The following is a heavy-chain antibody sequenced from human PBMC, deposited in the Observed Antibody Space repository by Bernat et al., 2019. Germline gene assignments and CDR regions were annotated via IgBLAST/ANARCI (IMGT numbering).Heavy chain of an antibody. J-gene: IGHJ4*02. D-gene: IGHD3-16*02. Sequence: QVQLQQWGAGLLKPSETLSLTCAVYGGSFSGYYWSWIRQPPGKGLEWIGEINHSGSTNYNPSLKSRVTISVDTSKNQFSLKLSSVTAADSAVYYCARAAYDYVWGSYRWYYFDYWGQGTLVTVSS. CDR2: INHSGST. CDR1: GGSFSGYY. V-gene: IGHV4-34*01. CDR3: ARAAYDYVWGSYRWYYFDY.